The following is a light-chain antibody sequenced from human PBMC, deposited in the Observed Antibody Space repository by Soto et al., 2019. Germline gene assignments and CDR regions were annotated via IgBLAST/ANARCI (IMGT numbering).Light chain of an antibody. CDR2: DVT. J-gene: IGLJ2*01. V-gene: IGLV2-11*01. CDR1: SSDIGDSNY. Sequence: QSALTQPRSVSGSPGQSATISCTGTSSDIGDSNYVSWYQQHPGKAPKLLIYDVTRRPSGVPDRFSGSKSGNTASLTISGLQAEDEADYFCCSYAGSYTLVFGGGTKLTVL. CDR3: CSYAGSYTLV.